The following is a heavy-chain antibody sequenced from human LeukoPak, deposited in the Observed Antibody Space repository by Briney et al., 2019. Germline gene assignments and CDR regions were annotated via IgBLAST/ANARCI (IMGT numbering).Heavy chain of an antibody. D-gene: IGHD3-3*01. CDR3: ARDDSITIFGVVITQGIFDY. V-gene: IGHV4-39*07. CDR1: GGSVSSNRFY. J-gene: IGHJ4*02. CDR2: IYYSGST. Sequence: SETLSLTCTVSGGSVSSNRFYWGWIRQPPGKGLEWIGSIYYSGSTYYNPSLKSRVTISVDTSKNQFSLKLSSVTAADTAVYYCARDDSITIFGVVITQGIFDYWGQGTLVTVSS.